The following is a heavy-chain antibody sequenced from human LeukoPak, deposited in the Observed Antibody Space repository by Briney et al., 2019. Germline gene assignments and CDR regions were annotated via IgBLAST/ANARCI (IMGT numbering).Heavy chain of an antibody. CDR3: ARGGRRYLDYFDY. J-gene: IGHJ4*02. V-gene: IGHV1-3*04. Sequence: ASVKVSCKASGYTFTSYAMHWVRQAPGQRLEWMGWINTGNGNTKYSQKFQGRVTITRDTSASTAYMELSSLRSEDTAVYYCARGGRRYLDYFDYWGQGTLVTVSS. D-gene: IGHD3-9*01. CDR2: INTGNGNT. CDR1: GYTFTSYA.